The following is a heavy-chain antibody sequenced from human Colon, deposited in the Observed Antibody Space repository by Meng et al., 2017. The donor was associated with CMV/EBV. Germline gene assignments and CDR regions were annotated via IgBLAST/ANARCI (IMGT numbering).Heavy chain of an antibody. CDR1: GGSISSSSYY. CDR3: ASEKSRYSSSLRAFDI. J-gene: IGHJ3*02. Sequence: SETLSLTCTVSGGSISSSSYYWGWIRQPPGKGLEWTGSIYYSGSTYYNPSLKSRVTISVDTSKNQFSQKLSSVTAADTAVYYCASEKSRYSSSLRAFDIWGQGTMVTVSS. D-gene: IGHD6-13*01. V-gene: IGHV4-39*01. CDR2: IYYSGST.